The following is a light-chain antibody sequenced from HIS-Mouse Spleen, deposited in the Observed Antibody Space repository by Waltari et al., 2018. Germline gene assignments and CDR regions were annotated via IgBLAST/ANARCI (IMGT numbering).Light chain of an antibody. CDR1: QGISSY. J-gene: IGKJ1*01. CDR3: QQLNSYPPT. CDR2: AAS. V-gene: IGKV1-9*01. Sequence: DIQLTQSPSFLSASVGDRVTITCRASQGISSYLAWYQQKPWKALKLLIYAASTLQSGVPSRFSGSGSGTEFTLTISSLQPEDFATYYCQQLNSYPPTFGQGTKVEIK.